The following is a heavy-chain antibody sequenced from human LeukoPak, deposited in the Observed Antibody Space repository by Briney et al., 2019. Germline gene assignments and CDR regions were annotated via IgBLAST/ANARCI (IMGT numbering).Heavy chain of an antibody. V-gene: IGHV3-30*04. J-gene: IGHJ5*01. D-gene: IGHD1-14*01. Sequence: PGGSLRLSCAASGFTFSSYAMRWVRQAPGKGLEWVAVISYDGSNKYYADSVKGRFTISRDNSKNTLYLQMNSLRAEDTAVYYCARGRRPVTGYAMSSWFDSWGQGTLVTVSS. CDR1: GFTFSSYA. CDR2: ISYDGSNK. CDR3: ARGRRPVTGYAMSSWFDS.